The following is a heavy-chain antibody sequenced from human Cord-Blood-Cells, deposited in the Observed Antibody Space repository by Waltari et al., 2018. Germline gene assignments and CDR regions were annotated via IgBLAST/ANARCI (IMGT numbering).Heavy chain of an antibody. D-gene: IGHD6-13*01. J-gene: IGHJ4*02. Sequence: QVQLVQSGAAVKKPGASVKVSCKASGYTFTGYYMHWVRQGPGQGLEWMGWINPNSGGTNYAQKFQGRVTMTRDTSISTAYMELSRLRSDDTAVYYCARGRGGYSSSWYIDYWGQGTLVTVSS. V-gene: IGHV1-2*02. CDR1: GYTFTGYY. CDR3: ARGRGGYSSSWYIDY. CDR2: INPNSGGT.